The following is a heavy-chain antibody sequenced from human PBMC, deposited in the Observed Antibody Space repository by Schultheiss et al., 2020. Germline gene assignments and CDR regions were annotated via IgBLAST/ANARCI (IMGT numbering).Heavy chain of an antibody. CDR1: GFTFSSYS. D-gene: IGHD2-21*02. Sequence: GSLRLSCAASGFTFSSYSMNWVRQAPGKGLEWVSSISSSSSYIYYADSVKGRFTISRDNAKNSLYLQMNSLRAEDTAVYYCAREEEGMVTAPFDYWGQGTLVTVSS. J-gene: IGHJ4*02. CDR3: AREEEGMVTAPFDY. V-gene: IGHV3-21*01. CDR2: ISSSSSYI.